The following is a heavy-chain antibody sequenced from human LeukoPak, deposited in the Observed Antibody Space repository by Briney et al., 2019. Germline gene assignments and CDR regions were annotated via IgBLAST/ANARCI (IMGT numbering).Heavy chain of an antibody. CDR3: ASALGGSTDY. CDR2: INPSGGST. CDR1: GYTFTSYY. D-gene: IGHD6-25*01. V-gene: IGHV1-46*01. J-gene: IGHJ4*02. Sequence: ASVKVSCKASGYTFTSYYMHWVRQAPGQGLEWMGIINPSGGSTSYAQKFQGRVTMTRDTSISTAYMELSRLRSDDTAVYYCASALGGSTDYWGQGTLVTVSS.